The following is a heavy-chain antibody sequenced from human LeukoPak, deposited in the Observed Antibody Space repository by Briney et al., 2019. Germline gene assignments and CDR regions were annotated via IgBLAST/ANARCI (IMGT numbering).Heavy chain of an antibody. Sequence: GGSLRLSCAASGCTFRNYDMHWVRQATGKGLEWVSAIGTAGDTYYTGSVKGRFTISRENAKNSLYLQMNSLRAGDTAVYYCARGLRYCSSTSCYSWFDPWGQGTLVTVSS. J-gene: IGHJ5*02. D-gene: IGHD2-2*02. CDR1: GCTFRNYD. CDR2: IGTAGDT. CDR3: ARGLRYCSSTSCYSWFDP. V-gene: IGHV3-13*01.